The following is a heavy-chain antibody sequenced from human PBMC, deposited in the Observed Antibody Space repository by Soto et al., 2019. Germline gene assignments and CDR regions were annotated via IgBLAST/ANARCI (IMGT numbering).Heavy chain of an antibody. V-gene: IGHV3-11*01. CDR1: GFTFSDYY. Sequence: QVQLVESGGGLVKPGGSLRLSCAASGFTFSDYYMSWIRQAPGKGLEWVSYISSSGSTIYYADSVKGRFTISRDNSKNSLYLQMNSLRAEDTAVYYCARTMVRGVMTLQHYYYMDVWGKGTTVTVSS. J-gene: IGHJ6*03. CDR2: ISSSGSTI. CDR3: ARTMVRGVMTLQHYYYMDV. D-gene: IGHD3-10*01.